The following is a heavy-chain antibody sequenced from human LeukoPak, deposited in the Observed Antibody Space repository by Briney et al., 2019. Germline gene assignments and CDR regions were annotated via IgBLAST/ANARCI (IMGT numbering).Heavy chain of an antibody. V-gene: IGHV5-51*01. D-gene: IGHD2-2*01. J-gene: IGHJ4*02. Sequence: GESLKISCKGSGYSFTSYWIGWVRQMPGKGLEWMGIIYPDDSDTRYSPAFQGRVTISVDKSISTAYLQWSNLKTSDTAMYYCARRGSSSWYGDFDFWGQGALVSVSS. CDR3: ARRGSSSWYGDFDF. CDR1: GYSFTSYW. CDR2: IYPDDSDT.